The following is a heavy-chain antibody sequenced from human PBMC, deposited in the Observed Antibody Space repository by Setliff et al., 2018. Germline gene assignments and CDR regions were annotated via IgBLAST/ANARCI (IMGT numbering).Heavy chain of an antibody. V-gene: IGHV1-18*01. CDR1: GYSFTSYG. Sequence: ASVKVSCKASGYSFTSYGISWVRQAPGQGLEWMGWISAYNGNTNYGQKYQGRVTMTTDTSTSTAYMELRSLRSDDTAVYYCARDLDYQYYYDSSGRDAFDIWGQGTMVTVSS. CDR3: ARDLDYQYYYDSSGRDAFDI. CDR2: ISAYNGNT. J-gene: IGHJ3*02. D-gene: IGHD3-22*01.